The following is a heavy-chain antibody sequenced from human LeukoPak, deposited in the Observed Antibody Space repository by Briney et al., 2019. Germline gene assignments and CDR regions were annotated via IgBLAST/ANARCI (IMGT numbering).Heavy chain of an antibody. V-gene: IGHV4-30-4*01. CDR1: GGSISSGDYY. J-gene: IGHJ3*02. CDR2: IYYSGST. CDR3: ARALGVGNAFDI. Sequence: SQTLSLTCTVSGGSISSGDYYWSWIRQPPGKGLEWIGYIYYSGSTYYNPSLKSRVTISVDTSKNQFSLKLSSVTAADTAVYYCARALGVGNAFDIWGQGTMVTVSS. D-gene: IGHD2-15*01.